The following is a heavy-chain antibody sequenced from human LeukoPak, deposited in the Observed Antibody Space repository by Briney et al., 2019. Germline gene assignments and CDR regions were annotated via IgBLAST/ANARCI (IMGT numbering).Heavy chain of an antibody. CDR2: IKQDGGEI. D-gene: IGHD3-22*01. Sequence: PGGSLRLSCAASGFSFSRYWMSWVRQVPRKGLEWVANIKQDGGEIYYVDSVKGRFTISRDNAKNSLYLQMNSLRAEDTAVYYCARDKGDYDSSGSLFVFGGQGTLVTVSS. V-gene: IGHV3-7*03. CDR3: ARDKGDYDSSGSLFVF. J-gene: IGHJ4*02. CDR1: GFSFSRYW.